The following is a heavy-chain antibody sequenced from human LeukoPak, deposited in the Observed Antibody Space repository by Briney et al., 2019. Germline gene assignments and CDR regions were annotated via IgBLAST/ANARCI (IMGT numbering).Heavy chain of an antibody. J-gene: IGHJ4*02. D-gene: IGHD5-18*01. CDR2: IKQDGSEK. V-gene: IGHV3-7*03. Sequence: PSETLSLTCAVYGVSISSDNWWTWVRQAPGKGLEWVANIKQDGSEKYYVDSAKGRFTISRDNAKNSVYLQMNSLRFEDTAVYLCASGYSYGTMIDYWGQGTLVTVSS. CDR3: ASGYSYGTMIDY. CDR1: GVSISSDNW.